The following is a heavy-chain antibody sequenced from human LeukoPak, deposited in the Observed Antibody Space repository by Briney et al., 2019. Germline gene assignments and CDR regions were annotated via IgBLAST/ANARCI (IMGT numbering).Heavy chain of an antibody. D-gene: IGHD1-26*01. J-gene: IGHJ4*02. CDR3: ARACGSY. CDR2: INHSGST. V-gene: IGHV4-34*01. CDR1: GGSFSGYY. Sequence: PSETLSLTCAVYGGSFSGYYWSWIRQPPGKGLEWIGEINHSGSTNYNPSLKSRVTISVDTSKNQFSLKLSSVTAADTAVYYCARACGSYWGQGTLVTVSS.